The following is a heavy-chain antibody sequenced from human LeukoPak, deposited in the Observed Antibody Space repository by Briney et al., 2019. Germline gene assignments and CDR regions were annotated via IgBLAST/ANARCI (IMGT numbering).Heavy chain of an antibody. Sequence: PGRSLRLSCAASGFTFSSYWMHWVRQAPGKGLVWVSRINSDGSSTSYADSVKGRFTISRDNAKNTLYLQMNSLRAEDTAVYYCARRETTVTTLDYWGQGTLVTVSS. CDR2: INSDGSST. D-gene: IGHD4-17*01. CDR1: GFTFSSYW. V-gene: IGHV3-74*01. J-gene: IGHJ4*02. CDR3: ARRETTVTTLDY.